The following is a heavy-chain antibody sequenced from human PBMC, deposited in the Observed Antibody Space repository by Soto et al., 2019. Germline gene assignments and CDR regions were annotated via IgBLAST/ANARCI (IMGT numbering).Heavy chain of an antibody. CDR3: ARVVRGVIKGGFDY. CDR2: IFYSGST. J-gene: IGHJ4*02. D-gene: IGHD3-10*01. V-gene: IGHV4-31*03. CDR1: GGSISSGGCY. Sequence: QVQLQESGPGLVKPSQTLSLTCTVSGGSISSGGCYWTWIRQHPGKGLEWIGYIFYSGSTYYNPSLKCRGTISVDTSKNQFSLKLSSVTAADTAIYYCARVVRGVIKGGFDYWGQGTLVTVSS.